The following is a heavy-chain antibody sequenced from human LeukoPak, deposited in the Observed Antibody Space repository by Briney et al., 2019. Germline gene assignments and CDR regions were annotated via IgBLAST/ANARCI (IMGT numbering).Heavy chain of an antibody. J-gene: IGHJ6*03. CDR1: GGSISSSSYY. V-gene: IGHV4-39*01. CDR2: IYCSGST. Sequence: SETLSLTCTVSGGSISSSSYYWGWIRQPPGKGLEWFGNIYCSGSTYYNPSLKSRVTLSVDTSNNQFSLKLSSVTAAATAVYYCARDYYSYFLIHVWGKGTTHTISS. CDR3: ARDYYSYFLIHV.